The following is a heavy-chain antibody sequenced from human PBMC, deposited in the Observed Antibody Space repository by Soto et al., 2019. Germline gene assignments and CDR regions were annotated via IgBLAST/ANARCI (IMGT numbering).Heavy chain of an antibody. CDR2: ISSSGSTI. Sequence: GGSLRLSCAASGFTFSSYEMNWVRQAPGKGLEWVSYISSSGSTIYYADSVKGRFTISRDNAKNSLYLQMNSLRAEDTAVYYCARDDTGPWYFDLWGRGTLVTVSS. V-gene: IGHV3-48*03. J-gene: IGHJ2*01. CDR3: ARDDTGPWYFDL. CDR1: GFTFSSYE.